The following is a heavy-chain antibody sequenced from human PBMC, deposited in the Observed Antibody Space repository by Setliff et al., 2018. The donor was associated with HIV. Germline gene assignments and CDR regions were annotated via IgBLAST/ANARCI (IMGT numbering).Heavy chain of an antibody. J-gene: IGHJ3*01. D-gene: IGHD2-8*02. CDR2: IEPSSGGT. Sequence: GASVKVSCKASGYTFTAYYIHWVRQAPGHELQLMGRIEPSSGGTNYIQKFQGRVTITRDTSIYTVYMELTGLTSDDTAVYYCARQDHSSVNTGSLYAFDVWGQGTMVTRLL. CDR3: ARQDHSSVNTGSLYAFDV. V-gene: IGHV1-2*06. CDR1: GYTFTAYY.